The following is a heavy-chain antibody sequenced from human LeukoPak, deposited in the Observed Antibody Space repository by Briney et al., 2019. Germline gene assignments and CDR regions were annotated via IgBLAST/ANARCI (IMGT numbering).Heavy chain of an antibody. CDR2: MYSGGST. CDR1: GFTVSSKY. D-gene: IGHD3-22*01. CDR3: ARARYYYDSSGYPDAFDI. J-gene: IGHJ3*02. V-gene: IGHV3-53*01. Sequence: GGSLRLSCAASGFTVSSKYMSWVRQAPGKGLEWVSAMYSGGSTYYADSVKGRFTISRDNAKNSLYLQMNSLRAEDTAVYYCARARYYYDSSGYPDAFDIWGQGTMVTVSS.